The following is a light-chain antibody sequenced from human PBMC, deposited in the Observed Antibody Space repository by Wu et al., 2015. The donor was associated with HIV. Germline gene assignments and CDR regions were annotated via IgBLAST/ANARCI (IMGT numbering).Light chain of an antibody. J-gene: IGKJ1*01. CDR1: QRVTSRV. CDR3: QQYGTSTRT. Sequence: TLSCRASQRVTSRVLSLVPRRNLARLPRLLIYGASSRATGIPDRFSGSGSGADFTLTISRLEPEDFAVYYCQQYGTSTRTFGQGTKVEI. V-gene: IGKV3-20*01. CDR2: GAS.